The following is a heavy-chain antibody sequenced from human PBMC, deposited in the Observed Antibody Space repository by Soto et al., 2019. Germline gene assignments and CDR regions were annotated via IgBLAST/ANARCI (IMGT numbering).Heavy chain of an antibody. CDR3: TTDGIAAAGMDV. Sequence: GGSLRLSCAASGFIFNNAWINWVRQAPGKGLEWVGRIKSKTDGGTTDYAAPVKGRFTISRDDSKNTLYLQMNSLKTEDTAVYYCTTDGIAAAGMDVWGQGTTVTVSS. CDR1: GFIFNNAW. CDR2: IKSKTDGGTT. V-gene: IGHV3-15*07. D-gene: IGHD6-13*01. J-gene: IGHJ6*02.